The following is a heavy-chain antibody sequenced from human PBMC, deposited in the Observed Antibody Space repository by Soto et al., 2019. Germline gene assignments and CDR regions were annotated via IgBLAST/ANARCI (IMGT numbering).Heavy chain of an antibody. Sequence: ASVKVSCKTSGYNFNTYGIIWVRQAPGQGLEWMGWISGYNGYTKYTESLEDRVTLSTDTSTSTAYLELGSLRSGDTALYFCARDRDYSHTDADIDYWGQGTLVTVSS. CDR2: ISGYNGYT. V-gene: IGHV1-18*01. CDR3: ARDRDYSHTDADIDY. J-gene: IGHJ4*02. CDR1: GYNFNTYG. D-gene: IGHD3-16*01.